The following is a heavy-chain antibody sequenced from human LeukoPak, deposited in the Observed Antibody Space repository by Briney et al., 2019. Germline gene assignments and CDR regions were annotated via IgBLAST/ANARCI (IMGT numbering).Heavy chain of an antibody. CDR2: INHSGST. J-gene: IGHJ4*02. V-gene: IGHV4-30-4*08. CDR1: GGSISSGDYY. D-gene: IGHD6-13*01. CDR3: ARNHDSSSWYYFDY. Sequence: SQTLSLTCTVSGGSISSGDYYWSWIRQPPGKGLEWIGEINHSGSTNYNPSLKSRVTISVDTSKNQFSLKLSSVTAADTAVYYCARNHDSSSWYYFDYWGQGTLVTVSS.